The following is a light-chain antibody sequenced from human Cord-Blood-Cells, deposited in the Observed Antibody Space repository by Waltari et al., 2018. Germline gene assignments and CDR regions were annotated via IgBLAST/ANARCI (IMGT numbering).Light chain of an antibody. J-gene: IGLJ2*01. V-gene: IGLV2-14*01. CDR2: AVS. Sequence: QSALTQPASVSGPPGQPITISCTVTSSDAGAYNYVSWYQQHPGKAPKLMIYAVSNRPSGVSNRFSGSKSGNTASLTISGLQAEDEADYYCSSYTSSITLVFGRGTKLTVL. CDR1: SSDAGAYNY. CDR3: SSYTSSITLV.